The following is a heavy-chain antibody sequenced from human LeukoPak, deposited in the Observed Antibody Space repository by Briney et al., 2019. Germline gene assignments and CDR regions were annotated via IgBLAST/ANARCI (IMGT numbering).Heavy chain of an antibody. Sequence: GASVKVSCKASGYTFTSYGISWVQQAPGQGLEWMGWISAYNGNTNYAQKLQGRVTMTTDTSTSTAYMELRSLRSDDTAVYYCARDDCTNGVCYISYWGQGTLVTVSS. D-gene: IGHD2-8*01. CDR3: ARDDCTNGVCYISY. CDR1: GYTFTSYG. J-gene: IGHJ4*02. V-gene: IGHV1-18*01. CDR2: ISAYNGNT.